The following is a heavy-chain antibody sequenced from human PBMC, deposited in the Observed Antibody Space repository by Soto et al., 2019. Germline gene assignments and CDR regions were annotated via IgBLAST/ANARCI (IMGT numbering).Heavy chain of an antibody. CDR2: IKTKSDSAAT. J-gene: IGHJ4*02. D-gene: IGHD1-7*01. V-gene: IGHV3-15*07. CDR3: PTDLQNRRYTWNFY. Sequence: EVQLAVSGGGFVKPGGSLRLSCAVSGFSFSDAWLNWVRQAPGKGLEWVGRIKTKSDSAATDYAAPGKGRFIISRDDSKNTLFLPLNSLQAEDTAVYYCPTDLQNRRYTWNFYWGQGTLVTVSS. CDR1: GFSFSDAW.